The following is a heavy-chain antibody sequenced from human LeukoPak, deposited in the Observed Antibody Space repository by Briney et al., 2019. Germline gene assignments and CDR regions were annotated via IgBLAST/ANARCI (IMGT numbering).Heavy chain of an antibody. D-gene: IGHD3-22*01. CDR1: GFIFNNYA. V-gene: IGHV3-48*04. CDR2: ISSGSSTI. J-gene: IGHJ4*02. Sequence: GGSLRLSCEASGFIFNNYAMSWVRQAPGKGLEWVSYISSGSSTIYYADSVKGRFTTSRDNAKNSLYLQMNSLRAEDTAVYYCARGSPNEYDSSGYYSPLGYWGQGTLVIVST. CDR3: ARGSPNEYDSSGYYSPLGY.